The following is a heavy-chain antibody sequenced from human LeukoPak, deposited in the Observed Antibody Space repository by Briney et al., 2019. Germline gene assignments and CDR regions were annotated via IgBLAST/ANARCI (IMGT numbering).Heavy chain of an antibody. CDR1: GFTFSSYS. CDR3: ARKDSGSYHNWFDP. V-gene: IGHV3-21*01. CDR2: ISSSSSYI. Sequence: GGSLRLSCAASGFTFSSYSMSWVRQAPGKGLEWVSSISSSSSYIYYADSVKGRFTISRDNAKNSLYLQMNSLRAEDTAVYHCARKDSGSYHNWFDPWGQGTLVTVSS. D-gene: IGHD1-26*01. J-gene: IGHJ5*02.